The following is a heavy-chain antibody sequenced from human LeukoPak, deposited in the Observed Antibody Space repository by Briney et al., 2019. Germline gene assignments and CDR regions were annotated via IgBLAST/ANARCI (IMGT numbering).Heavy chain of an antibody. CDR2: IYPGDSDT. Sequence: GESLKISCKAFGYSFTTHWIGWVRQMPGKGLEWMGIIYPGDSDTRYSPSFQGQVTISADKSISTAYLQWSSLKASDTAMYYCARRIVANKDPRYYYGMDVWGQGTTVTVSS. CDR1: GYSFTTHW. D-gene: IGHD5-12*01. V-gene: IGHV5-51*01. CDR3: ARRIVANKDPRYYYGMDV. J-gene: IGHJ6*02.